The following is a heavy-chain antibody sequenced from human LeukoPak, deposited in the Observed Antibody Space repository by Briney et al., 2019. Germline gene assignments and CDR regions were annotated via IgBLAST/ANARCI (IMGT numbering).Heavy chain of an antibody. CDR2: IYHSGST. CDR3: AREGRQVTQLYGSYIFDC. Sequence: SETLSLTCAVSGYSISSSYYWGWIRQPPGKGLEWIGSIYHSGSTYYNPSLKSRVTISVDTSKNQFSLKLSSVTAADTAVYYCAREGRQVTQLYGSYIFDCWGQGTLVTVSS. CDR1: GYSISSSYY. D-gene: IGHD4-11*01. V-gene: IGHV4-38-2*01. J-gene: IGHJ5*01.